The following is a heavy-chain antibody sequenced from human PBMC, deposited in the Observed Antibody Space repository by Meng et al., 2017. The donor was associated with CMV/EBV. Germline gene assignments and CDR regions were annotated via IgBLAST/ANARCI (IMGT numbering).Heavy chain of an antibody. D-gene: IGHD3-10*01. J-gene: IGHJ6*02. CDR1: EIAFSSYA. V-gene: IGHV3-23*01. CDR3: AKDRGYRTYNGMDV. Sequence: ETLSLTCAASEIAFSSYAMNWVRLPPGKGLEWVSGISGRGDNTHYADPVKGRFTISRDNSRNTLFLQMTSLRAEDTALYYCAKDRGYRTYNGMDVWGQGTTVTVSS. CDR2: ISGRGDNT.